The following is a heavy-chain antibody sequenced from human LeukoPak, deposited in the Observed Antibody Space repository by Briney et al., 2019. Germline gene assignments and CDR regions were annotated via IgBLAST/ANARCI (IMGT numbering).Heavy chain of an antibody. CDR3: AIGDGLGELSSSFDY. CDR2: ISYDGSNK. D-gene: IGHD3-16*02. J-gene: IGHJ4*02. V-gene: IGHV3-30*19. Sequence: GGSLRLSCAASGFTFNSYGMYWVRQAPGKGLEWVAVISYDGSNKYYADSVKGRFTISRDNSKNTLYLQMNSLRAEDTAVYYCAIGDGLGELSSSFDYWGQGTLVTVSP. CDR1: GFTFNSYG.